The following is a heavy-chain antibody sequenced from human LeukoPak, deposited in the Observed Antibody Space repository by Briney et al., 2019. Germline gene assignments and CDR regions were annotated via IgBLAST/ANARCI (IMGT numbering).Heavy chain of an antibody. CDR1: GGSISISSYY. Sequence: SETLSLTCTVSGGSISISSYYWSWIRQPPGKGLEWIGYIYYSGSTNYNPSLKSRVTISVDTSKNQFSLKLSSVTAADTAVYYCASGTTTESFDYWGQGTLVTVSS. CDR3: ASGTTTESFDY. V-gene: IGHV4-61*01. D-gene: IGHD1-26*01. CDR2: IYYSGST. J-gene: IGHJ4*02.